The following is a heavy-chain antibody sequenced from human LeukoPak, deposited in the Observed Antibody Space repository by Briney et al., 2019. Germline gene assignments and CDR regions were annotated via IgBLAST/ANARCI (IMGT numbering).Heavy chain of an antibody. CDR3: AREGYGGNNHYFDY. D-gene: IGHD4-23*01. CDR2: IYYSGST. Sequence: PSETLFLTCTVSGGSISSYYWSWIRQPPGKGLEWIGYIYYSGSTNYNPSLKSRVTISVDTSKNQFSLKLSSVTAADTAVYYCAREGYGGNNHYFDYWGQGTLVTVSS. V-gene: IGHV4-59*01. J-gene: IGHJ4*02. CDR1: GGSISSYY.